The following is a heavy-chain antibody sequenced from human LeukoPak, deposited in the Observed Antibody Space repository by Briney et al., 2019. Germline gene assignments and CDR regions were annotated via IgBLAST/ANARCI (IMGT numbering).Heavy chain of an antibody. Sequence: GGSLRLSCAASGFTFNDYGMSWGRQGPGEGLEVVSGINWNGGTTGYADSVRGRFTISRDNAKNSLYLQMNSLRAEDTALYYCARDKHYYDSSNYVWGQGTLVTVSS. D-gene: IGHD3-22*01. J-gene: IGHJ4*02. CDR2: INWNGGTT. V-gene: IGHV3-20*04. CDR1: GFTFNDYG. CDR3: ARDKHYYDSSNYV.